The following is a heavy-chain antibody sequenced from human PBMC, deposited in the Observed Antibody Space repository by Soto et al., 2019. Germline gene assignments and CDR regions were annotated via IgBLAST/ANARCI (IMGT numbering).Heavy chain of an antibody. V-gene: IGHV3-30-3*01. CDR2: ISYDGSNK. CDR3: ASGSSSPSDY. D-gene: IGHD6-6*01. Sequence: QVLLVESGGGVVQPGRSLRLSCAASGFTFSSYAMHWVRQAPGKGLEWVAVISYDGSNKYYADSVKGRFTISRDNSKNTLYLQMNSLRAEDTAVYYCASGSSSPSDYWGQGTLVTVSS. CDR1: GFTFSSYA. J-gene: IGHJ4*02.